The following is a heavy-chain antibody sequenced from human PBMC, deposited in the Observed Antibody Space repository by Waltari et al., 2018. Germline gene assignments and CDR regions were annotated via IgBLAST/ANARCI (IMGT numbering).Heavy chain of an antibody. CDR1: GGSISSHY. V-gene: IGHV4-59*11. CDR3: ARGYGSGSYYNSEYYFDY. D-gene: IGHD3-10*01. Sequence: QVQLQESGPGLVKPSETLSLTCTVSGGSISSHYWSWIRQPPGRGLGWIGYIYYSGSTNYNPSLKSRVTISVDTSKNQFSLKLSSVTAADTAVYYCARGYGSGSYYNSEYYFDYWGQGTLVTVSS. CDR2: IYYSGST. J-gene: IGHJ4*02.